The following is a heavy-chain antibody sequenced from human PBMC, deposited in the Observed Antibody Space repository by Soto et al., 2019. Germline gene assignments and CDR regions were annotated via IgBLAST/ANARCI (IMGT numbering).Heavy chain of an antibody. CDR3: AAGTAGSSSFDY. Sequence: VGSLRLSCAASGFTFSSYDMHWVRQVTGKGLEWVSTIGTAGDPYYPVSVKGRFTISRENAKNSLYLQMNSLRAGDTAMYFCAAGTAGSSSFDYWGQGSLVTVSS. CDR1: GFTFSSYD. D-gene: IGHD6-6*01. V-gene: IGHV3-13*05. CDR2: IGTAGDP. J-gene: IGHJ4*02.